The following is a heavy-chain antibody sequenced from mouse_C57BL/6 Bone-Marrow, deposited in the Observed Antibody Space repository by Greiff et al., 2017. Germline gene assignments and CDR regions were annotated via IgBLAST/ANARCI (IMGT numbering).Heavy chain of an antibody. CDR2: IDPSDSYT. D-gene: IGHD3-1*01. Sequence: QVQLQQPGAELVMPGASVKLSCKASGYTFTSYWMHWVKQRPGQGLEWIGEIDPSDSYTNYNQKFKGKSTLTVDKSSSTAYMQLSSLTSEDSAVYYCASGSFAMDYWGQGTSGTGSS. CDR1: GYTFTSYW. CDR3: ASGSFAMDY. J-gene: IGHJ4*01. V-gene: IGHV1-69*01.